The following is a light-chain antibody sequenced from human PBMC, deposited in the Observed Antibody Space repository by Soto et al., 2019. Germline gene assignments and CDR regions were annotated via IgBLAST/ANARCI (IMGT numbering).Light chain of an antibody. CDR2: NND. V-gene: IGLV1-44*01. CDR1: SSNIGTNS. J-gene: IGLJ2*01. Sequence: QSVLTQPPSASGTPGQRVNISCSGSSSNIGTNSVSWYQHLPGTAPKLIIYNNDRPPSGVPDRFSGSKSDTSASLAISGLQSEDETDYYCAAWDDSLNGPVFGGGTKLTVL. CDR3: AAWDDSLNGPV.